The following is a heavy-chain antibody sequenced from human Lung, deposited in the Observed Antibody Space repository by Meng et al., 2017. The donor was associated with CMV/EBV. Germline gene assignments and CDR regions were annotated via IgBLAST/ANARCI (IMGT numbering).Heavy chain of an antibody. Sequence: ASXXVSXKASGYTLTGYYMHWVRQAPGQGLEWMGWINPNSGGTNYAQKFQGRVTMTRDTSISTAYMELSRLRSDDTAVYYCARDFFGELLGWLDPWGQGTLVTVSS. CDR1: GYTLTGYY. J-gene: IGHJ5*02. CDR3: ARDFFGELLGWLDP. D-gene: IGHD1-26*01. V-gene: IGHV1-2*02. CDR2: INPNSGGT.